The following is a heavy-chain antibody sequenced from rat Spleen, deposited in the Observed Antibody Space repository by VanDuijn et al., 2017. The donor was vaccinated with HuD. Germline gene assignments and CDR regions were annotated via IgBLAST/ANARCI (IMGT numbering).Heavy chain of an antibody. D-gene: IGHD3-1*01. CDR2: ISPSGGST. CDR1: GFTFSNYY. Sequence: EVQLVESGGGLVQPGRSLKLSCAASGFTFSNYYMALVRQAPTKGLEWVASISPSGGSTYYPDSVKGRFTISSNNAKSTQYLQMDSLRSEDTATYYCATKTDFDYWGQGVMVTVSS. J-gene: IGHJ2*01. V-gene: IGHV5-25*01. CDR3: ATKTDFDY.